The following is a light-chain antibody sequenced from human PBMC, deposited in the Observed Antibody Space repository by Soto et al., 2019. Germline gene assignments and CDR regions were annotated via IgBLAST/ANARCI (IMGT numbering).Light chain of an antibody. Sequence: EIVLTQSPGTLSLSPGESATLSCRASQSVSSSYLAWYQQKPGQAPGLLIYGASSRATGIPDRFSGSGSGTDFTLTISRLEPEDFAVYYCQQYGSSPRTFGQGTKVDIK. J-gene: IGKJ1*01. CDR2: GAS. CDR1: QSVSSSY. CDR3: QQYGSSPRT. V-gene: IGKV3-20*01.